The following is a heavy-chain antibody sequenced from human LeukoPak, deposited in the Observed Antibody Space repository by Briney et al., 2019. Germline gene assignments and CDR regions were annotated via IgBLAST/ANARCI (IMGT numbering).Heavy chain of an antibody. CDR1: GFTFSSYS. CDR2: IYSGGST. V-gene: IGHV3-66*02. Sequence: GGSLRLSCAASGFTFSSYSMNWVRQAPGKGLEWVSVIYSGGSTYYADSVKGRFTISRDNSKNTLYLQMNSLRAEDTAVYYCAKWDCSSTSCSPYYYGMDVWGQGTTVTVSS. J-gene: IGHJ6*02. CDR3: AKWDCSSTSCSPYYYGMDV. D-gene: IGHD2-2*01.